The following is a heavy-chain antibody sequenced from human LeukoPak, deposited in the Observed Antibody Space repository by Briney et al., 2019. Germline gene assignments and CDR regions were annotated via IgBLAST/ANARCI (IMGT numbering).Heavy chain of an antibody. CDR3: ATGMVSAFRGTIDY. V-gene: IGHV5-51*01. CDR2: IYPGDSDT. Sequence: GESLKISCQGSGSSFTSYWIGWVRQLPGKGLEWMGIIYPGDSDTRYSPSFQGQVTLSADKSISTAYLQWSSLQASDTAMYYCATGMVSAFRGTIDYWGQGTLVTVSS. D-gene: IGHD5-18*01. CDR1: GSSFTSYW. J-gene: IGHJ4*02.